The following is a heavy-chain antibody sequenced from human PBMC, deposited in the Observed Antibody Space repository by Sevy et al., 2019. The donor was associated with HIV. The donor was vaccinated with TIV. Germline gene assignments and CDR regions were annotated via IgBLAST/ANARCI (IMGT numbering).Heavy chain of an antibody. D-gene: IGHD3-10*01. CDR3: ARERDGRGSGSPIINYYYYGMDV. J-gene: IGHJ6*02. Sequence: ASVKVSCKASGYTFTSYDINWVRQATGQGLEWMGWMNPNSGNTGYAQKFQGRVTMTRNTSISTAYMELSSLRSEDTAGYYCARERDGRGSGSPIINYYYYGMDVWGQGTTVTVSS. V-gene: IGHV1-8*01. CDR1: GYTFTSYD. CDR2: MNPNSGNT.